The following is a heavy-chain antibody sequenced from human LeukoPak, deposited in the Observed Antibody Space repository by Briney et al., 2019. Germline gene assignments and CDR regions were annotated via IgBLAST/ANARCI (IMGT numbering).Heavy chain of an antibody. V-gene: IGHV1-18*04. CDR2: ISAYNGNT. CDR1: GYTFTSYG. J-gene: IGHJ4*02. D-gene: IGHD6-13*01. CDR3: ARGALGYSSSPFDY. Sequence: GASVKVCCKASGYTFTSYGISWVRQAPGQGLEWMGWISAYNGNTNYAQKLQGRVTMTTDTSTSTAYMELRSLRSDDTAVYYCARGALGYSSSPFDYWGQGTLVTVSS.